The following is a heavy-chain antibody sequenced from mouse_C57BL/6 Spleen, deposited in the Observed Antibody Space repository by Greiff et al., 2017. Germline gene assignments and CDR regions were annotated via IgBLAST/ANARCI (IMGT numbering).Heavy chain of an antibody. D-gene: IGHD1-1*01. CDR1: GFNIKDDY. J-gene: IGHJ2*01. Sequence: EVQVVESGAELVRPGASVKLSCTASGFNIKDDYMHWVKQRPEQGLEWIGWIDPENGDTEYASKFQGKATITADTSSNTAYLQLSSLTSEDTAVYYCTAITTVVYFDYWGQGTTLTVSS. V-gene: IGHV14-4*01. CDR3: TAITTVVYFDY. CDR2: IDPENGDT.